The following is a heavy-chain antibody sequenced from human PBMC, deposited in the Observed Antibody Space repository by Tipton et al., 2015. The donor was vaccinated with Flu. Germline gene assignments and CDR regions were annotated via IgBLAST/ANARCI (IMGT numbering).Heavy chain of an antibody. J-gene: IGHJ3*02. Sequence: TLSLTCTVSGGSITTYYWSWIRQSPGKGLEWIGYIYDSGSTNYNPSLKSRVTISVDTSKNQFSLKLTSVTAADTAVYYCARRDYDILTGSRAFDIWGQGTIGTV. CDR2: IYDSGST. CDR3: ARRDYDILTGSRAFDI. D-gene: IGHD3-9*01. CDR1: GGSITTYY. V-gene: IGHV4-59*08.